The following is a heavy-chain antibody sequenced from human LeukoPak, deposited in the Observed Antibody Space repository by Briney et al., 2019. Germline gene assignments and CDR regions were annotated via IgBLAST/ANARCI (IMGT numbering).Heavy chain of an antibody. CDR3: ARGTDAAGKNY. Sequence: PSETLSLTCTVSGGSISSSSYYWGWIRQPPGKGLEWIGSIYYSGSTYYNPSLKSRVTISVDTSKNQFSLKLGSVTAADTAVYYCARGTDAAGKNYWGQGTLVTVSS. J-gene: IGHJ4*02. V-gene: IGHV4-39*01. D-gene: IGHD6-13*01. CDR2: IYYSGST. CDR1: GGSISSSSYY.